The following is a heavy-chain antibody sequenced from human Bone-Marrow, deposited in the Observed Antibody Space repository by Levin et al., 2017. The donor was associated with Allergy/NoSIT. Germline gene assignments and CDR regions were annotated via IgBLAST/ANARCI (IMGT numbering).Heavy chain of an antibody. Sequence: GASVKVSCKASGGTFSRNTFSWVRQAPGQGLEWMGRIIPILGIANYAQRFQGRVTIAADESTSTAYMELRSLKSEDTAVYYCARTDTAMFNVGYYGMDVWGQGTTINVSS. CDR2: IIPILGIA. J-gene: IGHJ6*02. D-gene: IGHD5-18*01. CDR3: ARTDTAMFNVGYYGMDV. V-gene: IGHV1-69*02. CDR1: GGTFSRNT.